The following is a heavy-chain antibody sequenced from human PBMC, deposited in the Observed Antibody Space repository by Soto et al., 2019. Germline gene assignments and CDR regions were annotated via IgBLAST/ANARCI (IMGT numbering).Heavy chain of an antibody. CDR3: AARHFWSGPWTDTRLDY. V-gene: IGHV4-38-2*01. J-gene: IGHJ4*02. Sequence: SETLSLTCAVSGYSISSGYYWGWVRQPPGQGPEWIGTIYHNGRTYYSPSLTSRVNKSVDKSKNHFSLKLTSVTAADTAVYYCAARHFWSGPWTDTRLDYGGQGTLVTVSS. CDR2: IYHNGRT. D-gene: IGHD3-3*02. CDR1: GYSISSGYY.